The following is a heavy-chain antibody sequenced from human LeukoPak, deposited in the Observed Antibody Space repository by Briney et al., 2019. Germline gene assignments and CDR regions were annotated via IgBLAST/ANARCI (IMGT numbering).Heavy chain of an antibody. CDR2: IIPIFGTA. Sequence: GSSVKVSCKASGGTFSSYAISWVRQAPGQGLEWMGGIIPIFGTANYAQKFQGRVTITADESTSTAYMELSSLRSEDTAVYYCARVLQQLVLYSGYYYYGMDVWGRGTTVTVSS. CDR3: ARVLQQLVLYSGYYYYGMDV. J-gene: IGHJ6*02. D-gene: IGHD6-13*01. V-gene: IGHV1-69*01. CDR1: GGTFSSYA.